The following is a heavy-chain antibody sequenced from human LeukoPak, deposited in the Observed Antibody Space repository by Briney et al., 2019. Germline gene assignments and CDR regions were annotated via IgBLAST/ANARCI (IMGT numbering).Heavy chain of an antibody. D-gene: IGHD2-8*02. J-gene: IGHJ4*02. V-gene: IGHV3-30*18. CDR1: GFTLSTYG. Sequence: PGRSLRLSCAASGFTLSTYGMHWVRQAPGKGPEWVAVISHDGSSKYYTGSVKGRFTISRDSPKNALYLQMDSLRAEDTAVYYCAKVGVSNWWSHYFDDWGQGTLVTVSS. CDR3: AKVGVSNWWSHYFDD. CDR2: ISHDGSSK.